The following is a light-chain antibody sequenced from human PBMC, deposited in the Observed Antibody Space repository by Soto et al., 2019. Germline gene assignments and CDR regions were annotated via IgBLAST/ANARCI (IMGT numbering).Light chain of an antibody. CDR2: GAS. Sequence: ETVVTQSPATLSVSPGERATLSCRASQSVRTNLAWYQQKPGQAPRLLIYGASSRATGIADRFSGSGSGTDFSLTISRLEPEDFAVYYCQQYGSSPWTFGQGTKVDIK. J-gene: IGKJ1*01. CDR3: QQYGSSPWT. V-gene: IGKV3-20*01. CDR1: QSVRTN.